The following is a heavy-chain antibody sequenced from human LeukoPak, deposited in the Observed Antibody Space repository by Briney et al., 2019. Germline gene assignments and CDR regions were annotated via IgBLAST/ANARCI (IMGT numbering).Heavy chain of an antibody. J-gene: IGHJ5*02. CDR2: ISGSGDST. Sequence: SGGSLRLSCAASGFTFSGCAMSWVRQAPGKGLEWVSAISGSGDSTYYADSVKGRFTISRDNSKNTLYLQMNSLRAEDTAVYYCANGEMIVVPWGQGTLVTVSS. CDR3: ANGEMIVVP. CDR1: GFTFSGCA. D-gene: IGHD3-22*01. V-gene: IGHV3-23*01.